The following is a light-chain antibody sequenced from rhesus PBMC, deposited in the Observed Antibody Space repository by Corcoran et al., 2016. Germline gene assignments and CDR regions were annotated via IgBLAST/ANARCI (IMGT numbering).Light chain of an antibody. CDR1: QSLVHSDGNTY. V-gene: IGKV2-64*02. Sequence: DVVMTQSPLSLPITPGQPASISCRSSQSLVHSDGNTYLSWYQQKPGQPPRLRIYKVSTRYSGVPERCSGRGAGTDFTLKINRVEAEDVGVSYCGQGTHWYSFGQGTKVEIK. J-gene: IGKJ2*01. CDR2: KVS. CDR3: GQGTHWYS.